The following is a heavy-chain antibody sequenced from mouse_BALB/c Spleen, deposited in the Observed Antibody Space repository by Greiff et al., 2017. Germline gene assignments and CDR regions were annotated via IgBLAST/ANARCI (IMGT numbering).Heavy chain of an antibody. J-gene: IGHJ3*01. D-gene: IGHD2-4*01. CDR1: GFSLTSYG. CDR3: ARGFDDYAWFAY. V-gene: IGHV2-9*02. CDR2: IWAGGST. Sequence: VKLVESGPGLVAPSQSLSITCTVSGFSLTSYGVHWVRQPPGKGLEWLGVIWAGGSTNYNSALMSRLSISKDNSKSQVFLKMNSLQTDDTAMYYCARGFDDYAWFAYWGQGTLVTVSA.